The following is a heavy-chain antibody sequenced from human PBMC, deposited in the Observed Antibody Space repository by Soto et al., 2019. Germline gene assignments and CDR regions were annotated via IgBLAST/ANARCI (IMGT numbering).Heavy chain of an antibody. V-gene: IGHV1-69*06. J-gene: IGHJ6*02. Sequence: QVQLVQSGAEVKKPGSSVKVSCTASGGTFSSYAISWVRQAPGQGLEWMGGIIPILGTANYAQKFQGRVTITADKSTSTAYMELSRLTSEDTAVYYCARGVVVTAIPYYYYSMDVWGQGTTVTVSS. D-gene: IGHD2-21*02. CDR2: IIPILGTA. CDR3: ARGVVVTAIPYYYYSMDV. CDR1: GGTFSSYA.